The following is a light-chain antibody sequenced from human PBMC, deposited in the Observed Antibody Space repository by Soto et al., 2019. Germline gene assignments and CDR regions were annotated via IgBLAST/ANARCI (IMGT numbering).Light chain of an antibody. CDR3: SSYSSTSTYV. V-gene: IGLV2-14*01. CDR1: SSDVGNYNF. CDR2: AVS. Sequence: QSALTQPASVSGSAGQSITISCTGTSSDVGNYNFVSWYQQHPGKAPKLMIYAVSNRPSGVSIRFSGSKSGNTASLTISGLQAEDEGDYYCSSYSSTSTYVFGAGTKVTVL. J-gene: IGLJ1*01.